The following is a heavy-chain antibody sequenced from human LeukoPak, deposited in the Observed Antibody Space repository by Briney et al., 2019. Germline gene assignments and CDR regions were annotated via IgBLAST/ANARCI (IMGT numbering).Heavy chain of an antibody. J-gene: IGHJ4*02. CDR3: ARDTISSNLWIEDY. CDR2: ISAYNGNT. V-gene: IGHV1-18*01. CDR1: RYTFTSYG. Sequence: ASVKVSCKASRYTFTSYGISWVRQAPGQGLEWMGWISAYNGNTNYAQKLQGRVTMTTDTSTSTAYMELRSLRSDDTAVYYCARDTISSNLWIEDYWGQGTLVTVSS. D-gene: IGHD3-10*01.